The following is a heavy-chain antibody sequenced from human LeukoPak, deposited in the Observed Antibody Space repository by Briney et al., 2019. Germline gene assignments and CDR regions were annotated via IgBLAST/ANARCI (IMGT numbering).Heavy chain of an antibody. Sequence: ASVKVSCKASGYTFTSYYMHWVRQAPGQGLEWMGIINPSGGSTSYAQKFQGRVTMTRDTSTSTVYMELSSLRSEDTAVYYCARGGATISAAGIGGDAFDIWGQGTMVTVSS. CDR1: GYTFTSYY. J-gene: IGHJ3*02. V-gene: IGHV1-46*01. CDR3: ARGGATISAAGIGGDAFDI. D-gene: IGHD5-24*01. CDR2: INPSGGST.